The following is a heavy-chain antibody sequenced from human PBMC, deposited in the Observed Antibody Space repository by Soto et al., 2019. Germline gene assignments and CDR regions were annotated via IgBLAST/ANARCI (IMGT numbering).Heavy chain of an antibody. Sequence: PSETLSLTCTVSGGSINSYYWSWIQQPPGKGLEWIGEVYRTGSTTYNPSLESRLTISVDKSKNQFSLKLSSVTAADTAVYYCARISSGYDYWGQGTLVTVSS. CDR3: ARISSGYDY. V-gene: IGHV4-59*12. CDR1: GGSINSYY. D-gene: IGHD3-22*01. CDR2: VYRTGST. J-gene: IGHJ4*02.